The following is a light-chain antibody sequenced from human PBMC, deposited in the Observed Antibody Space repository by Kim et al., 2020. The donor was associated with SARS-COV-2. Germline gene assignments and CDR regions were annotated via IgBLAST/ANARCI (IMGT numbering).Light chain of an antibody. CDR1: QSMSSW. Sequence: SVGDRVTMYCRASQSMSSWLAWYQQKPGKAPKLLIYKASSLESGVPSRFSGSGSGTEFTLTISSLQPDDFATYYCQQYNSYSTWTFGQGTKVDIK. CDR3: QQYNSYSTWT. J-gene: IGKJ1*01. CDR2: KAS. V-gene: IGKV1-5*03.